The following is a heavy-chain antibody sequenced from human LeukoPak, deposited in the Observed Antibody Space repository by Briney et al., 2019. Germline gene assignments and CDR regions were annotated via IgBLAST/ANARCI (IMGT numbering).Heavy chain of an antibody. CDR2: IYFSGNT. J-gene: IGHJ6*02. Sequence: SATLSLTCTVSGDSINSYYWSWIRQPPGKGLEWIGYIYFSGNTEYNPSLKNRVTISVDRSKSQFYLTLRSVTAADTAVYYCARDLNHGFNYYYYGLEVWGQGTTVTVSS. V-gene: IGHV4-59*01. D-gene: IGHD3-9*01. CDR3: ARDLNHGFNYYYYGLEV. CDR1: GDSINSYY.